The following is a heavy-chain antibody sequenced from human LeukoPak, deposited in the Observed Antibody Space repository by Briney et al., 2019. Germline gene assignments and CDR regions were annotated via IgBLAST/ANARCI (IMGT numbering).Heavy chain of an antibody. CDR3: ARASNLYYFDY. CDR1: GFTFSSYA. V-gene: IGHV3-64*01. CDR2: ISSNGGST. Sequence: GGSLRLSCAASGFTFSSYAMHWVRQAPGKGLEYVSAISSNGGSTYYANSVKGRFTISRDNSKNTLYLQMGSLRAEDIAVYYCARASNLYYFDYWGQGSLVTVSS. J-gene: IGHJ4*02.